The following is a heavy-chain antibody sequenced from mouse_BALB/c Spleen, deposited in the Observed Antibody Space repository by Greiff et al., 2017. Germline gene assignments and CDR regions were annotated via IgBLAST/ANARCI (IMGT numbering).Heavy chain of an antibody. CDR1: GFTFSSYT. V-gene: IGHV5-6-4*01. Sequence: EVQGVESGGGLVKPGGSLKLSCAASGFTFSSYTMSWVRQTPEKRLEWVATISSGGSYTYYPDSVKGRFTISRDNAKNTLYLQMSSLKSEDTAMYYCTSGWLLPFAYWGQGTLVTVSA. CDR3: TSGWLLPFAY. CDR2: ISSGGSYT. D-gene: IGHD2-3*01. J-gene: IGHJ3*01.